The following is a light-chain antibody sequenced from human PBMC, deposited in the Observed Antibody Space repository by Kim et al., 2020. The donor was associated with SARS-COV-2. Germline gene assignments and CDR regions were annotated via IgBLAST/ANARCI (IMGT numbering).Light chain of an antibody. CDR2: GKN. Sequence: SSELTQDPAVSVALGQTVRITCQGDSLRRFYASWYQLKPGQAPVFVLYGKNNRPSGIPDRFSGSSSGNTASMTITGPQAEEQADNYCNSRDSSGNPYVFG. V-gene: IGLV3-19*01. CDR3: NSRDSSGNPYV. J-gene: IGLJ1*01. CDR1: SLRRFY.